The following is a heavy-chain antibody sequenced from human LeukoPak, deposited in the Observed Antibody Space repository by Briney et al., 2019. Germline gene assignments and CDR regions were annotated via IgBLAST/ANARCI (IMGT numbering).Heavy chain of an antibody. D-gene: IGHD2-15*01. J-gene: IGHJ6*02. V-gene: IGHV3-64D*09. CDR1: GFPFSSYA. CDR2: ISDSGGST. Sequence: PGGSLRLSCSASGFPFSSYAMHWVRQAPGQGLGYVSAISDSGGSTYYADSVKGRFTISRDNSKNTLYLQMSSLRAEDTAVYFCVRGYSFGPYGMDVWGQGTTVTVSS. CDR3: VRGYSFGPYGMDV.